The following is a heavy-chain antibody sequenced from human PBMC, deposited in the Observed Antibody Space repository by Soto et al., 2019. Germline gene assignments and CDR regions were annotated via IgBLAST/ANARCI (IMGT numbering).Heavy chain of an antibody. CDR1: GFTFSNAW. CDR2: IKSKTDGGTT. D-gene: IGHD2-2*01. CDR3: TTDPIADCSSTSCYEAYYYGMDV. J-gene: IGHJ6*02. V-gene: IGHV3-15*01. Sequence: KAVGSLRVSCAASGFTFSNAWMSWVRQAPGKGLEWVGRIKSKTDGGTTDYAAPVKGRFTISRDDSKNTLYLQMNSLKTEDTAVYYCTTDPIADCSSTSCYEAYYYGMDVWGQGTTVTVSS.